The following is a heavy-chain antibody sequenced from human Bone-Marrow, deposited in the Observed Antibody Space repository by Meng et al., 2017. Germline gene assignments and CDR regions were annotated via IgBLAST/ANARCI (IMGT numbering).Heavy chain of an antibody. D-gene: IGHD1-26*01. Sequence: ASVKVSCKASGYTFTSYYMHWVRQAPGQGLEWMGIINPSGGSTSYAQKFQGRVTMTRDTSTSTVYMELSSLRSDDTAVYYCARDRPYDIVGATMYIGYWGQGTLVTVSS. V-gene: IGHV1-46*01. J-gene: IGHJ4*02. CDR3: ARDRPYDIVGATMYIGY. CDR1: GYTFTSYY. CDR2: INPSGGST.